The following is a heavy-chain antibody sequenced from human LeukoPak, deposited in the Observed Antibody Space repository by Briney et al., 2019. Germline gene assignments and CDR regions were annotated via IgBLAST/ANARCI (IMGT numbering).Heavy chain of an antibody. CDR3: ARDGGDYVCDY. J-gene: IGHJ4*02. D-gene: IGHD4-17*01. CDR1: GFTFSSYE. Sequence: GGSLRLSCAASGFTFSSYEMNWVRQAPGKGLEWVSYISSSGSTIYYADSVKGRFTISRDNAKNSLYLQMNSLRAEDTAVYYCARDGGDYVCDYWGQGTLVTVSS. V-gene: IGHV3-48*03. CDR2: ISSSGSTI.